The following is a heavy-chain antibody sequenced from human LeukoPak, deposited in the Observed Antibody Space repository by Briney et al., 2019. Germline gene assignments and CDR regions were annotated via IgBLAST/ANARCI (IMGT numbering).Heavy chain of an antibody. J-gene: IGHJ4*02. D-gene: IGHD6-19*01. V-gene: IGHV3-30*03. CDR3: ARDDVAVTGALDF. CDR1: GFTFSSYG. CDR2: ISYDGSNK. Sequence: AGGSLRLSCAASGFTFSSYGMHWVRQAPGKGLEWVAVISYDGSNKYYAESVKGRFTISRDNSKNTLYLQMNSLRAEDTAVYYCARDDVAVTGALDFWGQGTLVTVSS.